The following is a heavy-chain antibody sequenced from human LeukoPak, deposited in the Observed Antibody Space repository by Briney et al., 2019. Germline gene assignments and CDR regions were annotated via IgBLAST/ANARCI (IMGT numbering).Heavy chain of an antibody. CDR1: GFTFSSYA. CDR2: ISYDGSNK. CDR3: ARDHDIVGAIGY. V-gene: IGHV3-30*14. D-gene: IGHD1-26*01. J-gene: IGHJ4*02. Sequence: QTGGSLRLSCAASGFTFSSYAMHWVRQAPGKGLEWVAVISYDGSNKYYADSVKGRFTISRDNSKNTLYLQMNSLRAEDTAVYYCARDHDIVGAIGYWGQGTLVTVSS.